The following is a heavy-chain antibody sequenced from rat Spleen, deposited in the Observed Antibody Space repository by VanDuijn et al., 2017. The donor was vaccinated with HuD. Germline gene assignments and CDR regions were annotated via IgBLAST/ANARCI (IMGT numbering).Heavy chain of an antibody. CDR2: ISYDGSRT. J-gene: IGHJ2*01. CDR3: VREDFGVQS. CDR1: GFTFSNYD. Sequence: EVQLVESGGGLVQPGRSMKLSCAASGFTFSNYDMAWVRQAPTKGLEWVASISYDGSRTYYRDSVKGRFTISRDNAKSTLYLQMDSLRSEDTAIYYCVREDFGVQSWGQGFMVTVSS. V-gene: IGHV5-25*01. D-gene: IGHD4-3*01.